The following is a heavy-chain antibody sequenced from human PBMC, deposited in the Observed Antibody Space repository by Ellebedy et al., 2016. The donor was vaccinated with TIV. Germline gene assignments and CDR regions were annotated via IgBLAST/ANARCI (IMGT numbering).Heavy chain of an antibody. V-gene: IGHV5-51*01. Sequence: GESLKISXKGSGYSFTSHWIGWVRQMPGKGLEWMGLIYPVDSDTTYSPSFQGQVTISVDKSITTAYLQWKSLKASDTAMYYCARRVIGGSYSPLWYFDLWGRGTLVTVSS. CDR2: IYPVDSDT. CDR1: GYSFTSHW. CDR3: ARRVIGGSYSPLWYFDL. J-gene: IGHJ2*01. D-gene: IGHD1-26*01.